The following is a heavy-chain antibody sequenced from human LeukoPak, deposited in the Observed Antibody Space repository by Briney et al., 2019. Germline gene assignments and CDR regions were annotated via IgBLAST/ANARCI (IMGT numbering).Heavy chain of an antibody. CDR1: GGSFSGYY. CDR2: INHSGST. J-gene: IGHJ4*02. CDR3: ASRRAIFDY. Sequence: PSETLSLTCAVYGGSFSGYYWSWIRQPPGKGLEWIGEINHSGSTNYNPSLKSRVTISVDTSKDQFSLKLSSVTAADTAVYYCASRRAIFDYWGQGTLVTVSS. V-gene: IGHV4-34*01. D-gene: IGHD3-3*01.